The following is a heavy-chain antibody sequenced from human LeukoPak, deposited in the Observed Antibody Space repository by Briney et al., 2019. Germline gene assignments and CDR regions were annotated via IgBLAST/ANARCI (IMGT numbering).Heavy chain of an antibody. CDR2: IYHSGST. D-gene: IGHD3-22*01. V-gene: IGHV4-30-2*01. J-gene: IGHJ4*02. CDR1: GGSISSGGYS. CDR3: ARADLHYYDSSGPYPGYFNY. Sequence: SETLSLTCAVSGGSISSGGYSWSWIRQPPGKGLEWIGYIYHSGSTYYNPSLKSRVTISVDRSKNQFSLKLSSVTAADTAVYYCARADLHYYDSSGPYPGYFNYWGKGTLVTVSS.